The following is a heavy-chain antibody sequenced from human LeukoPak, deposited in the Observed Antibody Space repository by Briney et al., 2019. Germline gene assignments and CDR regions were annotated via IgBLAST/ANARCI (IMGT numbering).Heavy chain of an antibody. CDR2: IYYSGST. D-gene: IGHD2-8*01. Sequence: PSETLSLTCTVSGGSISSYYWSWIRQPPREGLEWIGYIYYSGSTNYNPSLKSRVTISVDTSKNQFSLKLSSVTAADTAVYYCAREGRGVSVGMDVWGQGTTVTVSS. J-gene: IGHJ6*02. V-gene: IGHV4-59*01. CDR1: GGSISSYY. CDR3: AREGRGVSVGMDV.